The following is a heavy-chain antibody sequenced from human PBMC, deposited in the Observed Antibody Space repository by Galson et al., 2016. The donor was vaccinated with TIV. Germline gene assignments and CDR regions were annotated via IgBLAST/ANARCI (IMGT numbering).Heavy chain of an antibody. Sequence: PALVKPTQTLTLTCTFSGFSLNTDGMCVNWIRQPPGKALEWLARIDWDDDKSYSSSLKTRLTISKDTSKNQVVLTMTNMDPADTATYYCARISGYYDSSGHYIPRSCDYWGQGILVTVSS. CDR3: ARISGYYDSSGHYIPRSCDY. CDR2: IDWDDDK. D-gene: IGHD3-22*01. V-gene: IGHV2-70*11. J-gene: IGHJ4*02. CDR1: GFSLNTDGMC.